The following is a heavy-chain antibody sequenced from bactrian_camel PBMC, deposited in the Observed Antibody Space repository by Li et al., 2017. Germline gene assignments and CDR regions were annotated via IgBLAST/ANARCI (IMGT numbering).Heavy chain of an antibody. Sequence: VQLVESGGGLVQPGGSLRLSCSASGFQFADYPMSWVRQAPGKGLEWVAQIAYDGWVSRYHDSAKGRFTISRDNAKNMLYLQMNSLKPEDTAIYYCAADQHDRTVCSNPGGWIYSGQGTQVTVS. CDR1: GFQFADYP. CDR2: IAYDGWVS. V-gene: IGHV3-1*01. J-gene: IGHJ4*01. D-gene: IGHD5*01. CDR3: AADQHDRTVCSNPGGWIY.